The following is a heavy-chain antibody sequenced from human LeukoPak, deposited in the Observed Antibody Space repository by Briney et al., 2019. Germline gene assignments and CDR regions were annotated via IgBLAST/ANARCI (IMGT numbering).Heavy chain of an antibody. CDR3: AREPYCSSTSCHFDY. J-gene: IGHJ4*02. CDR2: IYYSGSS. Sequence: SETLSLTCTVSGGSISSGDYYWSWIRQHPGKGLEWIGYIYYSGSSHYNPSLKSRVTMSVDTSKNQFSLKPSSVTAADTAVYYCAREPYCSSTSCHFDYWGQGTLVTVSS. V-gene: IGHV4-31*03. CDR1: GGSISSGDYY. D-gene: IGHD2-2*01.